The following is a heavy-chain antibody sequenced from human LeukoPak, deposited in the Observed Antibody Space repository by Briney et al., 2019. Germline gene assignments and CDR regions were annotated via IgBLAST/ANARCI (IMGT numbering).Heavy chain of an antibody. Sequence: ASVKVSCKVSGYTLTELSMHWVRQAPGKGLEWMGGFDPEDGETIYAQKFQGRVTMTEDTSTDTAYMELSSLRSEDTAVYYCATLQRHDYDFWSTYYYMDVWGKGTTVTVSS. CDR2: FDPEDGET. CDR3: ATLQRHDYDFWSTYYYMDV. D-gene: IGHD3-3*01. J-gene: IGHJ6*03. CDR1: GYTLTELS. V-gene: IGHV1-24*01.